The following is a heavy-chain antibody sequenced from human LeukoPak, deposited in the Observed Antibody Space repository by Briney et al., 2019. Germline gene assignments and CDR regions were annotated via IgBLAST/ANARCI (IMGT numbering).Heavy chain of an antibody. CDR1: GVSISRYY. V-gene: IGHV4-59*01. Sequence: SETLSLTCTVSGVSISRYYWNWIRQPPGTGLEWPGYISYSGSTNYNPSLKSRVTISVDTSKNQFSLKLSSVTAADTAVYYCARDGVGWGDPIDYWGQGTLVTVSS. CDR2: ISYSGST. D-gene: IGHD2-21*02. J-gene: IGHJ4*02. CDR3: ARDGVGWGDPIDY.